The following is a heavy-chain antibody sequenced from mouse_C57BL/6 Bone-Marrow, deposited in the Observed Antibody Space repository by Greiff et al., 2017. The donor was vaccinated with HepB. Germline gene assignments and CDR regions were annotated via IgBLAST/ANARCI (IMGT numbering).Heavy chain of an antibody. J-gene: IGHJ1*03. V-gene: IGHV1-69*01. CDR2: IDPSDSYT. CDR3: ARGSYGYYWYFDV. D-gene: IGHD2-2*01. Sequence: VQVVESGAELVMPGASVKLSCKASGYTFTSYWMHWVKQRPGQGLEWIGEIDPSDSYTNYNQKFKGKSTLTVDKSSSTAYMQLSSLTSEDSAVYYCARGSYGYYWYFDVWGTGTTVTVSS. CDR1: GYTFTSYW.